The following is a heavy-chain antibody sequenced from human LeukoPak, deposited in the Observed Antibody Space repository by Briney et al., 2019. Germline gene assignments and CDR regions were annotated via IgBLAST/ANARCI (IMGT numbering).Heavy chain of an antibody. CDR1: GFTFSSYA. D-gene: IGHD1-1*01. CDR2: ISYDGSNK. CDR3: ARDLTRYFDY. V-gene: IGHV3-30*04. Sequence: PGGSLRLSCAASGFTFSSYAMHWVRQAPGKGLEWVAVISYDGSNKYYADSVKGRFTISGDNSKNTLYLQMNSLRAEDTAVYYCARDLTRYFDYWGQGTLVTVSS. J-gene: IGHJ4*02.